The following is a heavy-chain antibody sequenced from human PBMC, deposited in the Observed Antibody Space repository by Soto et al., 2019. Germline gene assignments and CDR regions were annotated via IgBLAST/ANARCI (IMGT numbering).Heavy chain of an antibody. Sequence: SETLSLTCTVSGGSVSSGSYYWSWILQPPGKGLEWIGYIYYSGSTNYNPSLKSRVTISVDTSKNQFSLKLSSVTAADTAVYYCARAVIRVSPCESWGQGTLVIVSS. D-gene: IGHD2-21*01. J-gene: IGHJ5*02. CDR1: GGSVSSGSYY. CDR2: IYYSGST. CDR3: ARAVIRVSPCES. V-gene: IGHV4-61*01.